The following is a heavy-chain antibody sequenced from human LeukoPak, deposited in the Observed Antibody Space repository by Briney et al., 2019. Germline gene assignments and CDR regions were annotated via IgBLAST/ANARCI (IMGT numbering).Heavy chain of an antibody. V-gene: IGHV3-66*01. CDR1: GFTVRSYY. CDR2: IYSGGDT. CDR3: ARGNTGCRSAWGRDFDH. J-gene: IGHJ4*02. D-gene: IGHD3-16*01. Sequence: GGSLRLSCAASGFTVRSYYMSWVRQAPGKGLEWVSVIYSGGDTYYADSVKGRFVISRDNSKNTLYLQMNSLRDEDTAVYYCARGNTGCRSAWGRDFDHWGQGSLVTVSS.